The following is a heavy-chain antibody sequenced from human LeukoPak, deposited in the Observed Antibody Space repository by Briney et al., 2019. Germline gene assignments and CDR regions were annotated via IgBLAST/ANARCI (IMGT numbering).Heavy chain of an antibody. Sequence: SETLSLTCTVSGESISGYYWSWIRQPPGKGLEWIGEINHSGSTNYNPSLKSRVTISVDTSKNQFSLKLSSVTAADTAVYYCARASRAQKYCTNGVCHYYMDVWGKGTTVTVSS. D-gene: IGHD2-8*01. CDR1: GESISGYY. CDR3: ARASRAQKYCTNGVCHYYMDV. J-gene: IGHJ6*03. V-gene: IGHV4-34*01. CDR2: INHSGST.